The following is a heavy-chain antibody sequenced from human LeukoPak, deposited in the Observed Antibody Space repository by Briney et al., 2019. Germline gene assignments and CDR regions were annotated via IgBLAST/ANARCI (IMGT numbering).Heavy chain of an antibody. CDR3: VRDRGYCSGGTCYALWDY. CDR2: IKEDGGEK. V-gene: IGHV3-7*01. J-gene: IGHJ4*02. CDR1: GFTFSNYW. Sequence: GGSLRLSRAASGFTFSNYWMTWVRQAPGKGLEWVAHIKEDGGEKHYVDPVRGRFTISRDNAKNSLYLQMNSLRAEDTAMYYCVRDRGYCSGGTCYALWDYWGQGTLVTVSS. D-gene: IGHD2-15*01.